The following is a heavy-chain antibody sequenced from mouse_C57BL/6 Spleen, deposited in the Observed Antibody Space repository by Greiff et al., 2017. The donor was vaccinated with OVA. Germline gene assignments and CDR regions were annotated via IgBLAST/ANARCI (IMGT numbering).Heavy chain of an antibody. V-gene: IGHV5-4*01. CDR1: GFTFSSHA. J-gene: IGHJ2*01. Sequence: EVHLVESGGGLVKPGGSLKLSCAASGFTFSSHAMSWVRQTPEKRLEWVATISDGGSYTYYPDNVKGRFTISRDNAKNNLYLQMSHLKSEDTAMYYCARDCRSYYFDYWGQGTTLTVSS. CDR2: ISDGGSYT. CDR3: ARDCRSYYFDY.